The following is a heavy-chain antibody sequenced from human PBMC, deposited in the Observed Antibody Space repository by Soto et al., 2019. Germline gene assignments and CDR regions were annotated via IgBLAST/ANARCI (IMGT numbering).Heavy chain of an antibody. CDR3: ARDIAEAGMEDWFDP. CDR2: IYTSGTT. J-gene: IGHJ5*02. CDR1: GGSSSDYC. Sequence: PSETLSLTCTVAGGSSSDYCRSWIRQPAGKGREWLGRIYTSGTTNYNPSLKSRITMSVDTSKNQFSLKWSSVTVADTAVYYCARDIAEAGMEDWFDPWGQGPLVTGSS. V-gene: IGHV4-4*07. D-gene: IGHD6-19*01.